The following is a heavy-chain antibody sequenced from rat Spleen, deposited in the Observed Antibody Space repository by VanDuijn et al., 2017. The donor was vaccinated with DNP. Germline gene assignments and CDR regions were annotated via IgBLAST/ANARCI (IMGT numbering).Heavy chain of an antibody. Sequence: EVRLVESGGGLVQPGRSLRLSCAASGFTFSDYYMAWVRQAPTKGLEWVASISYDGGSTYYRDSVKGRFTISRDNARNTLYLQMNSLRSEDTATYFCARGSGTYYWYFDFWGPGTMVTVSS. CDR3: ARGSGTYYWYFDF. D-gene: IGHD4-4*01. CDR1: GFTFSDYY. J-gene: IGHJ1*01. V-gene: IGHV5-20*01. CDR2: ISYDGGST.